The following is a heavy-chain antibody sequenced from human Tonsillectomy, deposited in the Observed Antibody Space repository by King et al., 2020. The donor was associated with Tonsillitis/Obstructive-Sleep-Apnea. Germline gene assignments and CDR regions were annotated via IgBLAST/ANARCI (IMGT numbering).Heavy chain of an antibody. V-gene: IGHV3-7*01. CDR1: GFTFSNYW. Sequence: QLVQSGGDLVQPGGSLRLSCAASGFTFSNYWMSWVRQAPGKGLEWVANIKQDGSEKYYVDSVKGRFTISRDNAKNSLYLQMNSLRAEDTAVYYCARDDSLLRVATYCFHSWGQGTLVTVSS. J-gene: IGHJ4*02. D-gene: IGHD2-15*01. CDR3: ARDDSLLRVATYCFHS. CDR2: IKQDGSEK.